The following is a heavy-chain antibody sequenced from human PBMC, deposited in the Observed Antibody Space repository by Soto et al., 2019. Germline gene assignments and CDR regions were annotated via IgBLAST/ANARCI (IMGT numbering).Heavy chain of an antibody. CDR3: ARGGDRYGDYNIFDY. J-gene: IGHJ4*02. CDR2: IYYTGST. V-gene: IGHV4-31*03. D-gene: IGHD4-17*01. Sequence: PSETLSLTCTVSGGSISSGGLYWNWIRQHPGKGLEWIGYIYYTGSTYYNPSLKSRLIISIDTSKNQFSLKLNSVTAADTAVYFCARGGDRYGDYNIFDYWGQGTLVTVSS. CDR1: GGSISSGGLY.